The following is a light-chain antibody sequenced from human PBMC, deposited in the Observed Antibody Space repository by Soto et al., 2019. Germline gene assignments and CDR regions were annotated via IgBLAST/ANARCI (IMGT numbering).Light chain of an antibody. CDR2: ATS. Sequence: EIVLTQSPGTLSLSPGERATLSCRASQRISSSYLAWYQQKPGQAPRLLIDATSGRATGIPDRFSGSGSGTDFTLTISRLEPEDFAVYYCQQYFSSRTFGQGTKVEIK. J-gene: IGKJ1*01. CDR1: QRISSSY. V-gene: IGKV3-20*01. CDR3: QQYFSSRT.